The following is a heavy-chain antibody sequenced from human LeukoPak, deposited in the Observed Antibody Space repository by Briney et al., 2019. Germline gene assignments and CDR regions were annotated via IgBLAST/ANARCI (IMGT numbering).Heavy chain of an antibody. CDR1: GGSISSSNW. Sequence: PSGTLSLTCAVSGGSISSSNWWSWVRPPPGKGLEWIGEIYHSGSTNYNPSLKSRVTISVDKSKNQFSLKLSSVTAADTAVYYCARVGWPDLYYFNYWGQGILVTVSS. CDR2: IYHSGST. D-gene: IGHD6-19*01. V-gene: IGHV4-4*02. J-gene: IGHJ4*02. CDR3: ARVGWPDLYYFNY.